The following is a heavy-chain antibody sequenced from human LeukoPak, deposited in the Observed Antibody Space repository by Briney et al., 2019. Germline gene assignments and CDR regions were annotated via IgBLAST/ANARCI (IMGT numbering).Heavy chain of an antibody. CDR3: ARQGTYYDFWSGSKPRYYYGMDV. CDR2: IYPGDSDT. CDR1: GYSFTSYW. D-gene: IGHD3-3*01. J-gene: IGHJ6*02. V-gene: IGHV5-51*01. Sequence: GESLQISCKGSGYSFTSYWIGWVRQMPGKGLEWMGIIYPGDSDTRYSPSFQGQVTISADKSISTAYLQWSSLKASDTAMYYCARQGTYYDFWSGSKPRYYYGMDVWGQGTTVTVSS.